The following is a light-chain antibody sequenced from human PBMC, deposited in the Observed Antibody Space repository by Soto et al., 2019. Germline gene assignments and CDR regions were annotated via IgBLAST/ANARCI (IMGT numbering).Light chain of an antibody. CDR2: CTS. CDR3: QHYGTSPHT. V-gene: IGKV3-20*01. Sequence: EIVLTQSPGTLSLSPGERATLSCRASQSVSSSYLAWYQHKPGHAPSLLIYCTSSSATGISYRISGRSSGTDFPLTLSRLDPEDVALYCCQHYGTSPHTFGQGTKLEIK. CDR1: QSVSSSY. J-gene: IGKJ2*01.